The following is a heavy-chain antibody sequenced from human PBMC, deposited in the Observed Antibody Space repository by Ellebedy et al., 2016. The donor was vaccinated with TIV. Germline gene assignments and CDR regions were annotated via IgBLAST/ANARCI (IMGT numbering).Heavy chain of an antibody. CDR3: AIRAGTYAFDI. Sequence: GESLKISXAASGFTVNTYSMNWVRQAPGKGLEWVSYISSSSGTIYYADSVKGRFTISRDSAKNSLYLQMNSLRAEDTAVYYCAIRAGTYAFDIWGQGTMVTVSS. D-gene: IGHD1-1*01. CDR2: ISSSSGTI. CDR1: GFTVNTYS. J-gene: IGHJ3*02. V-gene: IGHV3-48*04.